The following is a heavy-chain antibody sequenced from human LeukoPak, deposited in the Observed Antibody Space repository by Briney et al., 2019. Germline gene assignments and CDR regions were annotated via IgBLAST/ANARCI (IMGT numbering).Heavy chain of an antibody. J-gene: IGHJ4*02. Sequence: PSETLSLTCAVYGGSFSGYYWSWIRQPPGKGPEWIGYIFDSGTTNYNPSTNYNPSLKSRVTVSLDTSKNHFSLKLSSVTAADTAVYFCARGGVTTIAQYDYWGQGILVTVSS. CDR2: IFDSGTTNYNPST. D-gene: IGHD5-12*01. CDR3: ARGGVTTIAQYDY. CDR1: GGSFSGYY. V-gene: IGHV4-59*01.